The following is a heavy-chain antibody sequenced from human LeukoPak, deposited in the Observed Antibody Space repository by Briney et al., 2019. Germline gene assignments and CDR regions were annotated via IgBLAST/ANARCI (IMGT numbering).Heavy chain of an antibody. J-gene: IGHJ4*02. Sequence: GASVTVSCKASGYTFTGYYMHWVRQAPGQGLEWMGWINPNSGGTNYAQKFQGRVTMTRDTSISTAYMELSRLRSDDTAVYYCARGNGYYDSSGLYYFDYWGQGTLVTVSS. V-gene: IGHV1-2*02. CDR1: GYTFTGYY. CDR2: INPNSGGT. D-gene: IGHD3-22*01. CDR3: ARGNGYYDSSGLYYFDY.